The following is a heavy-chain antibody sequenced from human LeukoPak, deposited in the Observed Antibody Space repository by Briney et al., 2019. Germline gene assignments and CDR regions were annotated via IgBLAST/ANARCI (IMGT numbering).Heavy chain of an antibody. CDR1: GFTVSSNY. Sequence: GGSLRLSCAASGFTVSSNYMSWVRQAPGKGLEWISVIYSGGSTYYADSVKGRFTISRDNSKNTLYLPTNSLRVEDTAVYYCASGYSYGSFDYWGQGTLVTVSS. CDR3: ASGYSYGSFDY. CDR2: IYSGGST. V-gene: IGHV3-66*01. D-gene: IGHD5-18*01. J-gene: IGHJ4*02.